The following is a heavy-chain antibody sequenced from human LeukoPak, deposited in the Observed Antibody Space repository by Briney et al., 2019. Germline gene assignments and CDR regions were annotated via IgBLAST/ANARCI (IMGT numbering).Heavy chain of an antibody. V-gene: IGHV3-30*02. CDR2: IRYDGYNK. Sequence: PGGSLRLSCAASGFTFSSYGMHWVRQAPGKGLEWVAFIRYDGYNKYYGDSVKGRFTISRDNSKNTLYLQMNSLRAEDTAVYYCAKDTTMIVVVPWDAFDIWGQGTMVTVSS. CDR3: AKDTTMIVVVPWDAFDI. D-gene: IGHD3-22*01. J-gene: IGHJ3*02. CDR1: GFTFSSYG.